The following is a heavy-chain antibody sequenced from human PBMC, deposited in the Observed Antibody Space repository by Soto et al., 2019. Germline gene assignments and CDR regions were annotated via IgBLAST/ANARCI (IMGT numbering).Heavy chain of an antibody. V-gene: IGHV4-59*01. CDR3: ARAPSYCISNSCYGYYYGMDV. Sequence: SETLSLTCTVSGGSISSYYWSWIRQPPGRGLEWIGYISYSGSTNYNPSLKSRVTISVDTSKNQFSLKLSSVTAADTAVYYCARAPSYCISNSCYGYYYGMDVWGQGTTVTVSS. J-gene: IGHJ6*02. D-gene: IGHD2-2*01. CDR1: GGSISSYY. CDR2: ISYSGST.